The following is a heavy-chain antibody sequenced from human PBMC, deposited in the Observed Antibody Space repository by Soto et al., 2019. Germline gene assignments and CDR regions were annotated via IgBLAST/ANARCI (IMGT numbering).Heavy chain of an antibody. CDR1: GLSFSSYA. CDR3: AKDAKILDWLPTSYYFES. V-gene: IGHV3-23*01. CDR2: ISRSGNST. D-gene: IGHD3-9*01. Sequence: EVQVLESGGGLAQPGRSLRLSCAVSGLSFSSYAMTWVRQSPGKGLEWVSSISRSGNSTYSADSVRGRFTISRDNSKNTLYRKMNSLRAEHSAVYYCAKDAKILDWLPTSYYFESWGKGTLVTVSS. J-gene: IGHJ4*02.